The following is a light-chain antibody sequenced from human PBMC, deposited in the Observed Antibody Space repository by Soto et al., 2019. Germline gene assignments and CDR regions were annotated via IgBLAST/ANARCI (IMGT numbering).Light chain of an antibody. CDR3: GTWDSSLSAVV. J-gene: IGLJ2*01. Sequence: QSVLTQPPSVSAAPGQTVTISCSGSSSNIGSNHVSWYQQLPRTAPKLLIYDNDQRPLGIPDRFSGSTSGTSATLGITGLQTGDEADYYCGTWDSSLSAVVFGGGTKLTVL. V-gene: IGLV1-51*01. CDR2: DND. CDR1: SSNIGSNH.